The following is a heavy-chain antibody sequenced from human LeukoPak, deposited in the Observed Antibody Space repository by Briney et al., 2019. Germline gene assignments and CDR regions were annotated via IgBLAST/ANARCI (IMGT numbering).Heavy chain of an antibody. D-gene: IGHD3-3*01. Sequence: PGRSVRLSCAASGFTFSSYGMHWVRQAPGKGLEWVAVIWYDGSNKYYADSVKGRFTISRDNSKNTLYLQMNSLRAEDTAVYYCARGSLPSYDFWSGYSYYYDYWGQGTLVTVSS. CDR1: GFTFSSYG. CDR2: IWYDGSNK. J-gene: IGHJ4*02. V-gene: IGHV3-33*01. CDR3: ARGSLPSYDFWSGYSYYYDY.